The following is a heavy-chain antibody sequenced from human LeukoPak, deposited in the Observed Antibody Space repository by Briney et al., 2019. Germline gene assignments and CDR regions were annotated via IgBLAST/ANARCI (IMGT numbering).Heavy chain of an antibody. CDR1: GYTFTSYG. V-gene: IGHV1-18*01. CDR3: ARVPDYDFWSGYYSAYYYYYMDV. D-gene: IGHD3-3*01. CDR2: ISAYNGNT. Sequence: GASVKVSCKASGYTFTSYGISWVRQAPGQGLEWMGWISAYNGNTNCAQKLQGRVTMTTDTSTSTAYMELRSLRSDDTAVYYCARVPDYDFWSGYYSAYYYYYMDVWGKGTTVTVSS. J-gene: IGHJ6*03.